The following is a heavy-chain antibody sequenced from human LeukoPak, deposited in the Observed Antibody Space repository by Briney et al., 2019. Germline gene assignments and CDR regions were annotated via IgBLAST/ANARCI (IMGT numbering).Heavy chain of an antibody. CDR1: GFAFSSYA. Sequence: GSLRLSCIASGFAFSSYAMSWVRQPPGKGLEWIGSIYDSGSAYYNPSLKSRVTISVDTSKNQFSLKLNSVTAADTAVYYCARHYGPWGQGTLVTVSS. CDR2: IYDSGSA. CDR3: ARHYGP. D-gene: IGHD3-10*01. J-gene: IGHJ5*02. V-gene: IGHV4-39*01.